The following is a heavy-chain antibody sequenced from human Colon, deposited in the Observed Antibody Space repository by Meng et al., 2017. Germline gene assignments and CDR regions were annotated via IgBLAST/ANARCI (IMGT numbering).Heavy chain of an antibody. CDR1: GGSITSGDYY. D-gene: IGHD4-17*01. Sequence: QGQLQEPGSGLVQPPQTPSLTCTVSGGSITSGDYYWSWIRQPPGKGLEWIGYIYYSGSTYSNASLKSRVTISIDRSKNQFSLKLSSVTAADTAVYYCARDRKHYGERGWFDPWGQGTLVTVSS. J-gene: IGHJ5*02. V-gene: IGHV4-30-4*01. CDR3: ARDRKHYGERGWFDP. CDR2: IYYSGST.